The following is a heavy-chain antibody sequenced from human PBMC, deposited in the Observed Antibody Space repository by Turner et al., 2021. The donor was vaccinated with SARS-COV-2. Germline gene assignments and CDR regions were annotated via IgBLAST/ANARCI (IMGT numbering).Heavy chain of an antibody. J-gene: IGHJ6*02. D-gene: IGHD2-21*01. CDR1: GFTFIDYF. Sequence: QVQLVESGGGLVKPGGSLRLSCAASGFTFIDYFMSWIRQAPGKGLEWVSYISSSTIYTNYADSVKGRFTISRDNAKNSLYLQMNSLRAEDTAVYYCARPKFPYYYYGMDVWGQGTTVTVSS. V-gene: IGHV3-11*06. CDR3: ARPKFPYYYYGMDV. CDR2: ISSSTIYT.